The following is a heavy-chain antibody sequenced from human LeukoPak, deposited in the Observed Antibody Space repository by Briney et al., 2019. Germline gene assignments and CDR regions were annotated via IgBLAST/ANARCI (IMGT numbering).Heavy chain of an antibody. CDR1: GYTFTTYD. D-gene: IGHD6-13*01. V-gene: IGHV1-8*01. J-gene: IGHJ4*02. CDR3: ARGGVAAAGKYYFDN. CDR2: MNPNSGNT. Sequence: GASVKVSCKASGYTFTTYDINWVRQATGQGLEWMGWMNPNSGNTGYAQKFQGRVTMTRNTSISTAYMELSSLRSEDTAVYFCARGGVAAAGKYYFDNWGQGTLVTVSS.